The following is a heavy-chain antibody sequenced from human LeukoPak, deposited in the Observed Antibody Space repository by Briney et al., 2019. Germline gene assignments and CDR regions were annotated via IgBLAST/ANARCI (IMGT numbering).Heavy chain of an antibody. V-gene: IGHV1-18*01. D-gene: IGHD5-12*01. CDR1: GYTFTSYA. CDR2: ISAYNGNT. Sequence: GASVKVSCKASGYTFTSYAMNWVRQAPGQGLEWMGWISAYNGNTNYAQKLQGRVTMTTDTSTSTAYMELRSLRSEDTAVYYCARKGRTREFGYSGYDSFDYWGQGTLVTVSS. CDR3: ARKGRTREFGYSGYDSFDY. J-gene: IGHJ4*02.